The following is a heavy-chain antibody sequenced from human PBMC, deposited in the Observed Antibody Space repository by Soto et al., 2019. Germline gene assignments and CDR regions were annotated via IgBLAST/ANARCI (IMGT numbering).Heavy chain of an antibody. CDR3: ARPVAGPLPTLDY. CDR1: GYTFTSYG. V-gene: IGHV1-18*01. D-gene: IGHD6-19*01. J-gene: IGHJ4*02. Sequence: QVQLVQSGAEVKKPGASVKVSCKASGYTFTSYGISWVRQAPGQGLEWMGWIIPYTGNTNYAQKFQGRVTITTDPSTSTGSTEVRSLRSDNTAGYYGARPVAGPLPTLDYWGQGTLVTVSS. CDR2: IIPYTGNT.